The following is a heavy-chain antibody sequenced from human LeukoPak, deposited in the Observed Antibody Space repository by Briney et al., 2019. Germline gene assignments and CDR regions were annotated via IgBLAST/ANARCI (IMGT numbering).Heavy chain of an antibody. CDR2: IRSNVYGGTT. J-gene: IGHJ4*02. CDR3: TTSPRSGRYRGFYY. Sequence: PGGSLRLSCTASGFSFGDYAMSWARQAPGKGLEWVGLIRSNVYGGTTEYAASVKGRFSISREDSKSIANLHMNSLKTDDTAVYFCTTSPRSGRYRGFYYWGQGTLVTVSS. D-gene: IGHD6-19*01. CDR1: GFSFGDYA. V-gene: IGHV3-49*04.